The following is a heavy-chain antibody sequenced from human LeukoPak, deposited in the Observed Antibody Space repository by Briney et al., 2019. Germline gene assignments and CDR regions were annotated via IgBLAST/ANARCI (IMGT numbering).Heavy chain of an antibody. CDR3: ARYGGSASFDY. J-gene: IGHJ4*02. CDR1: GFTFSSYA. Sequence: GGSLRLSCAASGFTFSSYAVHWVRQAPGKGLEWVAVISYDGSNKYYADSVKGRFTISRDNSKNTLYLQMNSLRAEDTAVYYCARYGGSASFDYWGQGTLVTVSS. CDR2: ISYDGSNK. V-gene: IGHV3-30-3*01. D-gene: IGHD1-26*01.